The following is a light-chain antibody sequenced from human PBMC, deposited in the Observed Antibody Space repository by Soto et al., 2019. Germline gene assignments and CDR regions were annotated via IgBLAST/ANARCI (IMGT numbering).Light chain of an antibody. J-gene: IGLJ1*01. CDR3: SSYAGAYTLV. CDR1: SSDVGAYNY. CDR2: EVS. Sequence: SVIAQPAPVSESPGHSIALSCAGTSSDVGAYNYVSWYQQHPCKAPKLIVHEVSDRPLGVCDRFSGSKSGNTASLTISGLQAEDEDDYYCSSYAGAYTLVFGNGTK. V-gene: IGLV2-14*01.